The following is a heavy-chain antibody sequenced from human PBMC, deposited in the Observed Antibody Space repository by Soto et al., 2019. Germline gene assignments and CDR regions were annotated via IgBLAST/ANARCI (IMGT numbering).Heavy chain of an antibody. D-gene: IGHD1-1*01. CDR3: ARDNDRIQLGGNYYYILDV. Sequence: QVQLVQSGAEMKEPGSSVKVSCKTSGGTFSSSAISWLRQAPGQGLEWMGGIIPLFRTPDYAQKFQGRVIIAADESTSTAYMELSSLRSEDTAVYYCARDNDRIQLGGNYYYILDVWGQGTTITVSS. CDR2: IIPLFRTP. V-gene: IGHV1-69*12. CDR1: GGTFSSSA. J-gene: IGHJ6*02.